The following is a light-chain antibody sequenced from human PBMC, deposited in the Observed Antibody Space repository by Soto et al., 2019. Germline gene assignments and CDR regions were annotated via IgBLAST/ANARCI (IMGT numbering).Light chain of an antibody. CDR3: QLYGGVWT. J-gene: IGKJ1*01. V-gene: IGKV1-5*01. CDR2: DAS. CDR1: QSISNR. Sequence: DIHMTQSPSTLSASVGDRVTITCRASQSISNRLAWYQQKPGKAPKVLIYDASSLESGVPSRFSGSGAATEFILTIRSLQPDDFAPYHCQLYGGVWTFGHGTKVEIK.